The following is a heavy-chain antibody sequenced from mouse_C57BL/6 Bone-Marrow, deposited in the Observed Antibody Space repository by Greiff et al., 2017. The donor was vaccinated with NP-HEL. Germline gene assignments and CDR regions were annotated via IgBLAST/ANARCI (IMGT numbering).Heavy chain of an antibody. V-gene: IGHV3-6*01. D-gene: IGHD1-1*01. CDR2: ISYDGSN. CDR1: GYSITSGYY. J-gene: IGHJ1*03. Sequence: EVQLQESGPGLVKPSQSLSLTCSVTGYSITSGYYWNWIRQFPGNKLEWMGYISYDGSNNYNPSLKNRISITRDTSKNQFFLKLNSVTTEDTATYYCARELRSQLQDFDVWGTGTTVTVSS. CDR3: ARELRSQLQDFDV.